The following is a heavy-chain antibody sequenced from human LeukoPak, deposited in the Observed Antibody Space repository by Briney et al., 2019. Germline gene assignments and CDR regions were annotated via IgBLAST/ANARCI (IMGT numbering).Heavy chain of an antibody. V-gene: IGHV4-4*02. Sequence: PSETLSLTCAVSGGSISSSNWWSWVRQPPGKGLGWIGEIYHSGSTNYNPSLKSRVTISVDKSKNQFSLKLSSVTAADTAVYYCARDPAYGDSRLSYGMDVWGQGTTVTVSS. CDR3: ARDPAYGDSRLSYGMDV. J-gene: IGHJ6*02. CDR1: GGSISSSNW. CDR2: IYHSGST. D-gene: IGHD4-17*01.